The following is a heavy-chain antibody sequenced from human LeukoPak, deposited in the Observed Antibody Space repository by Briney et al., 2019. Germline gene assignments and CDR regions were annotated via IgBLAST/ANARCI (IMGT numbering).Heavy chain of an antibody. CDR1: GFTFSSYS. V-gene: IGHV3-21*01. Sequence: GGSLRLSCAASGFTFSSYSMNWVRQAPGKGLEWVSSISSSSSYVYYADSVKGRFTISRDNAKNSLYLQMNSLRAEDTAVYYCARDQGSWYPDYWGQGTLVTVSS. J-gene: IGHJ4*02. CDR2: ISSSSSYV. CDR3: ARDQGSWYPDY. D-gene: IGHD6-13*01.